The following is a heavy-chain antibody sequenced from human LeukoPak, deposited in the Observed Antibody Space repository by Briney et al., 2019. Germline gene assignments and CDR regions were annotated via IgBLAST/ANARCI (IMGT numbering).Heavy chain of an antibody. CDR2: IRYDESNK. J-gene: IGHJ4*02. Sequence: GGSLRLSCAASGLTFSSYGMHWVRQAPGKGLEWVAFIRYDESNKYYADSVKGRFTISRDNSKNTLYLQMNSPKAEDTAVYYCALEGKYSGYVFDYWGQGTLVTVSS. CDR3: ALEGKYSGYVFDY. CDR1: GLTFSSYG. D-gene: IGHD5-12*01. V-gene: IGHV3-30*02.